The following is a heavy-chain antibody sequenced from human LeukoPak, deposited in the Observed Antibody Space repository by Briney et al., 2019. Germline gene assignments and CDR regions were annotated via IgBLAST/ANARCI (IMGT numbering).Heavy chain of an antibody. J-gene: IGHJ4*02. V-gene: IGHV3-74*01. CDR3: ARGFWTGVEY. CDR2: IKSDGSDT. CDR1: GFTFSTYW. D-gene: IGHD3/OR15-3a*01. Sequence: GGSLRLSCAASGFTFSTYWMHWVRQAPGEGLVWVSRIKSDGSDTSYADSVKGRFTISRNNAKNTLYLQMNSLRAEDTAVYCCARGFWTGVEYWGQGALVTVSS.